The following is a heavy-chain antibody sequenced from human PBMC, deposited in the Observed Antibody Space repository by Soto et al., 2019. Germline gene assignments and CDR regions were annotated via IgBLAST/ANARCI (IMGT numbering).Heavy chain of an antibody. V-gene: IGHV1-69*13. CDR1: GGTFSSYA. J-gene: IGHJ3*02. CDR3: AGGPGGGRVVVGAFDI. Sequence: GASVKVSCKASGGTFSSYAISWVRQAPVQGLEWMGGIIPIFGTANYAQKFQGRVTITADASTSTAYMELSSLRSEDTAVYYCAGGPGGGRVVVGAFDIWGQGTMVTVSS. D-gene: IGHD2-21*01. CDR2: IIPIFGTA.